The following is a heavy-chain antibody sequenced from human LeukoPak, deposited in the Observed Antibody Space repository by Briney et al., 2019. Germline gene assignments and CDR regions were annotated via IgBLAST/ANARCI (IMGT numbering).Heavy chain of an antibody. V-gene: IGHV3-30-3*01. CDR1: GFTFSSYA. J-gene: IGHJ4*02. CDR3: ARARVDSNSSTGYFDY. D-gene: IGHD6-13*01. Sequence: GGSLRLSCAASGFTFSSYAMHWVRQAPGKGLEWVAVISYDGSNKYYADSVKGRFTISRDDSKNTLYLQMNSLRAEDTAVYYCARARVDSNSSTGYFDYWGQGTLVTVSS. CDR2: ISYDGSNK.